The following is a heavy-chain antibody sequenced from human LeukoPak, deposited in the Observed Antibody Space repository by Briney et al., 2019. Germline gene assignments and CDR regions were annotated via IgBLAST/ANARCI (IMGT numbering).Heavy chain of an antibody. Sequence: PSETLSLTCTVSGGSISSSSYYWGWIRQPPGKGLEWIGSIYYSGSTYYNPSLKSRVTISVDTSKNQFSLKLSSVTAADTAVYYCARRGQYCSSTSCYPFDYWGQGTLVTVPS. CDR2: IYYSGST. CDR1: GGSISSSSYY. V-gene: IGHV4-39*01. D-gene: IGHD2-2*01. J-gene: IGHJ4*02. CDR3: ARRGQYCSSTSCYPFDY.